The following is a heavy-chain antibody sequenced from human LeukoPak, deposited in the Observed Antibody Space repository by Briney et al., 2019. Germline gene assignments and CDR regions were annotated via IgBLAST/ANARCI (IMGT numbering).Heavy chain of an antibody. CDR2: INPNSGGT. J-gene: IGHJ4*02. Sequence: GASVKVSCKASGYTFTGYYMHWVRQAPGQGLEWVGWINPNSGGTNYAQKFQGRVTMTRDTSISTAYMELSRLRSDDTAVYYCARDLGNTGYFDYWGQGTLVTVSS. CDR1: GYTFTGYY. D-gene: IGHD1/OR15-1a*01. CDR3: ARDLGNTGYFDY. V-gene: IGHV1-2*02.